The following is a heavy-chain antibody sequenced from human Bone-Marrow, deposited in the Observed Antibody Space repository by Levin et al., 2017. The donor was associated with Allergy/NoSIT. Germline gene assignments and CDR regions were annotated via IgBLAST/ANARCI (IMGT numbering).Heavy chain of an antibody. J-gene: IGHJ4*02. CDR2: TYYRSKWFY. CDR3: ARGMKGGVAVDF. CDR1: GDSFSSNSAA. V-gene: IGHV6-1*01. Sequence: PSQTLSLTCAISGDSFSSNSAAWNWIRQSPSRGLEWLGRTYYRSKWFYDYALSVKSRIIINPDTSKNQFSLQLNSLTPEDTAVYYCARGMKGGVAVDFWGQGTLVTVSS. D-gene: IGHD6-13*01.